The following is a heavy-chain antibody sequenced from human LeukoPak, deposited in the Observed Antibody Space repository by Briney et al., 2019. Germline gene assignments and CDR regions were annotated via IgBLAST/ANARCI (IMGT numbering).Heavy chain of an antibody. CDR2: ISFHGTDS. V-gene: IGHV3-30*03. D-gene: IGHD2-2*01. CDR3: ARTRRVVPAAMPGGYYYYMDV. CDR1: GFTFSSYG. Sequence: PGGTLRLSCAASGFTFSSYGISWVRQAPGKGLEWVAVISFHGTDSFYADSVKGRFTISRDNAKNSLYLQMNSLRAEDTAVYYCARTRRVVPAAMPGGYYYYMDVWGKGTTVTISS. J-gene: IGHJ6*03.